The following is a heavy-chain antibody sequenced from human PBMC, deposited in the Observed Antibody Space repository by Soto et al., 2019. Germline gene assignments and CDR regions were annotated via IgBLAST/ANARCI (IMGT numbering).Heavy chain of an antibody. J-gene: IGHJ6*02. CDR3: ASYRVSYAMDV. Sequence: EVQLVESGGGLVQPGGSLRLSCTVSGFTFGNYWMTWVRQAPGKGLEWVANMNQNGSEKYYVDSVKGRFAISRDNAKNSLYLQMNSLSAEDTAVYYCASYRVSYAMDVWGQGTMVTVSS. V-gene: IGHV3-7*05. CDR1: GFTFGNYW. CDR2: MNQNGSEK.